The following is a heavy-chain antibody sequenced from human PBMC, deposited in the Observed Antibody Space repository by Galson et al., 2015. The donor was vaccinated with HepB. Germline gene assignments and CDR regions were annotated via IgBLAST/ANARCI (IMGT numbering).Heavy chain of an antibody. Sequence: QSGAEVKKPGASVKVSCKASGYTFTSYGISWVRQAPGQGLEWMGWISAYNGNTNYAQKLQGRVTMTTDTSTSTAYMELSSLRSEDTAVYYCARVGRNCSSTSCYIYYYYYMDVWGKGTTVTVSS. CDR3: ARVGRNCSSTSCYIYYYYYMDV. D-gene: IGHD2-2*02. CDR1: GYTFTSYG. J-gene: IGHJ6*03. V-gene: IGHV1-18*04. CDR2: ISAYNGNT.